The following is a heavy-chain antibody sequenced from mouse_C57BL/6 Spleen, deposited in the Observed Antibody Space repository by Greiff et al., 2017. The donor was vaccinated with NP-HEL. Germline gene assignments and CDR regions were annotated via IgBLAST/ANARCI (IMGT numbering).Heavy chain of an antibody. CDR3: VRQGGITDYFDY. V-gene: IGHV10-1*01. J-gene: IGHJ2*01. CDR1: GFSFNTYA. Sequence: EVQLVESGGGLVQPKGSLKLSCAASGFSFNTYAMNWVRQAPGKGLEWVARIRSKSNNYATYYADSVKDRFTISRDDSESMLYLQMNNLKTEDTAMYYCVRQGGITDYFDYWGQGTTLTVSS. D-gene: IGHD1-1*01. CDR2: IRSKSNNYAT.